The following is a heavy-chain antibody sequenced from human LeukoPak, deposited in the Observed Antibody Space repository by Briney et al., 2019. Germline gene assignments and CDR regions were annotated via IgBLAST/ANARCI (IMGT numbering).Heavy chain of an antibody. Sequence: SETLSLTCTVSGYSISSNYYWGWIRQPPGKGLEWIGNIYHSGSTYYNPSLKSRVTISIDTSKSQFSLKLSSVTAADTAVYYCARVPAVAGTRLPHWGQGTLVTVSS. J-gene: IGHJ4*02. V-gene: IGHV4-38-2*02. CDR2: IYHSGST. CDR1: GYSISSNYY. CDR3: ARVPAVAGTRLPH. D-gene: IGHD6-19*01.